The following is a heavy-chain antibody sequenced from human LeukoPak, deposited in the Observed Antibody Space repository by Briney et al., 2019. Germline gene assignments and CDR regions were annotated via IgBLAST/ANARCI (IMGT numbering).Heavy chain of an antibody. J-gene: IGHJ5*02. CDR2: IYYGGST. V-gene: IGHV4-59*01. CDR3: ARASSSGWYNWFDP. D-gene: IGHD6-19*01. CDR1: GGSISSYY. Sequence: PSETLSLTCTVSGGSISSYYWSWIRQPPGKGLEWIGYIYYGGSTNYNPSLKSRVTISVDTSKNQFFLKLSSVTAADTAVYYCARASSSGWYNWFDPWGQGTLVTVSS.